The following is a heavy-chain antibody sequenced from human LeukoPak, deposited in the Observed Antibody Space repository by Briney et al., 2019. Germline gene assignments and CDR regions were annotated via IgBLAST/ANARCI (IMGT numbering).Heavy chain of an antibody. D-gene: IGHD3-22*01. J-gene: IGHJ4*02. CDR2: IYYSGST. CDR3: ARPAGPDSSDKDY. CDR1: GGSISSSSYY. Sequence: SETLFLTCTVSGGSISSSSYYWGWIRQPPGKGLEWIGSIYYSGSTYYNPSLKSRVTISVDTSKNQFSLKLSSVTAADTAVYYCARPAGPDSSDKDYWGQGTLVTVSS. V-gene: IGHV4-39*01.